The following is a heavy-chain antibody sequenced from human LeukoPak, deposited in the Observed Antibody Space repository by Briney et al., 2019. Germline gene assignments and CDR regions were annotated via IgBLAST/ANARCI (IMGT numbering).Heavy chain of an antibody. D-gene: IGHD3-3*01. CDR2: IYYSGST. CDR3: ARLDFWSGYRDY. Sequence: SETLSLTCTVSGGSISGSSYYWGWIRQPPGKGLEWIGSIYYSGSTYYNPSLKSRVTISVDTSKNQFSLKLSSVTAADTAVYYCARLDFWSGYRDYWGQGTLVTVSS. J-gene: IGHJ4*02. CDR1: GGSISGSSYY. V-gene: IGHV4-39*01.